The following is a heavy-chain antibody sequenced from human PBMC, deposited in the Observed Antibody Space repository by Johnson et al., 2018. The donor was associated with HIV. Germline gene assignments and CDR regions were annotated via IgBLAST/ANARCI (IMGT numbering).Heavy chain of an antibody. V-gene: IGHV3-30*04. D-gene: IGHD6-25*01. Sequence: GRSLRLSCAASGFTFSSYAMHWVRQAPGKGLEWVAVISYDGSNKYHADSVKGRFTISRDNSKNTLYLQMNSLRPEDTAAYYCATIAAHGAAFDIWGQGTVVTVSS. CDR1: GFTFSSYA. CDR2: ISYDGSNK. J-gene: IGHJ3*02. CDR3: ATIAAHGAAFDI.